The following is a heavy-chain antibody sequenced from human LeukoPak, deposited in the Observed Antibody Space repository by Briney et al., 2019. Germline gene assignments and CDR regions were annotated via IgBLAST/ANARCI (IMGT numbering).Heavy chain of an antibody. D-gene: IGHD2-8*02. CDR3: ASYLYWWSDLGY. V-gene: IGHV3-7*01. CDR1: GFTFSEYW. CDR2: IKPDGSEE. Sequence: GGSLRLSCAASGFTFSEYWMTWVRQAPGKGLEWGANIKPDGSEEYYVESVKGRFTISRDNAQKSRYLHMNSLRVEDTGVYYCASYLYWWSDLGYWGQGTLVTVSS. J-gene: IGHJ4*02.